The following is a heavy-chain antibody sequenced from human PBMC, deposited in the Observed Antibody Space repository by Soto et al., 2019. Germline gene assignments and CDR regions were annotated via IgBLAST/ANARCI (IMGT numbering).Heavy chain of an antibody. Sequence: QVQLVQSGAEVKKPGSSVKVSCKASGGSLSNYGISWVRQAPGQGLEWMGGIIPVFGTANYAQKFQGRVTSTADESTSIVYMDVNSLRSEDTDVYYCARGDATKIVVTTYYGMDVWGQGTTVTVSS. J-gene: IGHJ6*02. CDR1: GGSLSNYG. CDR2: IIPVFGTA. V-gene: IGHV1-69*12. CDR3: ARGDATKIVVTTYYGMDV. D-gene: IGHD4-17*01.